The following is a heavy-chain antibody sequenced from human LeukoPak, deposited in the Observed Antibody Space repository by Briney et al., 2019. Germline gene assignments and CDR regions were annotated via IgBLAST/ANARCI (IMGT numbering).Heavy chain of an antibody. CDR2: IERKTDGATT. CDR3: TTHRGYSSSPTFDY. Sequence: PGGSLRLSCAASGFTFSNAWMSWVRQAPGKGLEWVGRIERKTDGATTDYAAPVKGRFTISRDDSKNTLYLQMNSLKTEDTAVYDCTTHRGYSSSPTFDYWGQGTLVTVPS. D-gene: IGHD6-13*01. V-gene: IGHV3-15*04. CDR1: GFTFSNAW. J-gene: IGHJ4*02.